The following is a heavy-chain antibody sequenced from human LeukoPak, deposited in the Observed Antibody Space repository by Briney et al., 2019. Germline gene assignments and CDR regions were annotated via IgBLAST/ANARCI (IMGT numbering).Heavy chain of an antibody. Sequence: PGGSLRLSCAASGFIFSSYGFYWVRQVPGKGLEYVSRIDNDGRGTTYADSVKGRYTISRDNTKSTVYLQMNSLRPEDTAMYYCARGGVHHAFDVWGQGTMVTVSS. CDR3: ARGGVHHAFDV. CDR2: IDNDGRGT. D-gene: IGHD3-3*01. CDR1: GFIFSSYG. V-gene: IGHV3-74*01. J-gene: IGHJ3*01.